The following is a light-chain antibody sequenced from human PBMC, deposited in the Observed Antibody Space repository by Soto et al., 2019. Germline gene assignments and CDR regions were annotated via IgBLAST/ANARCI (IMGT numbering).Light chain of an antibody. CDR1: QSVSSY. J-gene: IGKJ2*01. Sequence: EIVLTQSPATLFLSPGERATLSCRASQSVSSYLAWYQQKPGQAPRLLIYDASNSATGIPARFSGSGSGTDFTLTISSLEPEDFAVYYCEQRSNWPPVAFGQGTKLEIK. CDR2: DAS. V-gene: IGKV3-11*01. CDR3: EQRSNWPPVA.